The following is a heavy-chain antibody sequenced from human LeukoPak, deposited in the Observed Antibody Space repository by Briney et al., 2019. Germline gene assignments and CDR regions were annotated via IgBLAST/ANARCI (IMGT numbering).Heavy chain of an antibody. D-gene: IGHD2-2*01. V-gene: IGHV3-48*01. CDR2: ITYSSRAR. Sequence: GESLKISCAASGFTFSSYNMNWVRQAPGKGLEWVSSITYSSRARYYADSVKGRFTISRDNVKNSLYLQMDSLRAEDTAVYYCARAYCSSTSCFGWGQGTLVTVSS. J-gene: IGHJ4*02. CDR1: GFTFSSYN. CDR3: ARAYCSSTSCFG.